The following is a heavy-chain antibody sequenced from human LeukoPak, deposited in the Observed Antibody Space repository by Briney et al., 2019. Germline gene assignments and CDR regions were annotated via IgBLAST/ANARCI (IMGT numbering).Heavy chain of an antibody. Sequence: GGSLRLSCAASGFTFSSYAMSWVRQAPGKGLEWVSAISGSGGSTYYAGSVKGRFTISRDNSKNTLYLQMNSLRAEDTAVYYCAKDPARLPYYFDYWGQGTLVTVSS. CDR3: AKDPARLPYYFDY. V-gene: IGHV3-23*01. D-gene: IGHD3-16*01. J-gene: IGHJ4*02. CDR1: GFTFSSYA. CDR2: ISGSGGST.